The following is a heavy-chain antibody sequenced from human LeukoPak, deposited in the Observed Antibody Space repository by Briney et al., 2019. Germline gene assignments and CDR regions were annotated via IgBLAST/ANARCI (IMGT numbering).Heavy chain of an antibody. V-gene: IGHV4-39*02. CDR1: GGSISSGSYY. D-gene: IGHD3-3*01. Sequence: SETLSLTCTVSGGSISSGSYYWGWIRQPPGKGLEWIGNIYYSGSTSYNPSLKSRVTISVDTSKNQFSLKLSSVTAADTAVYYCARDAIFGVVIMVNWFDPWGQGTLVTVSS. CDR2: IYYSGST. CDR3: ARDAIFGVVIMVNWFDP. J-gene: IGHJ5*02.